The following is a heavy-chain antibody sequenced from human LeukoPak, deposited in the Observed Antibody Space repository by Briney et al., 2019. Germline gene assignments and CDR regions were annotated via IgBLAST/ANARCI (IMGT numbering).Heavy chain of an antibody. Sequence: SETLSLTCTVSGGSISSGDYYWSWIRQPPGKGLEWIGNIYYSGSTYYNPSLKSRVTISVDTSKNQFSLKLSSVTAADTAVYYCARGPIEAEAFDIWGQGTMVTVSS. CDR1: GGSISSGDYY. V-gene: IGHV4-30-4*01. CDR2: IYYSGST. J-gene: IGHJ3*02. CDR3: ARGPIEAEAFDI.